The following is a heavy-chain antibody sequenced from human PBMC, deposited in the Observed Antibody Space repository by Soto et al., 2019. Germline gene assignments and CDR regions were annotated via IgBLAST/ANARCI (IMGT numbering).Heavy chain of an antibody. J-gene: IGHJ4*01. V-gene: IGHV4-31*03. CDR1: GGSISSGGYY. Sequence: SETLSLTCTVSGGSISSGGYYWSLIRQHPGKGLEWIGYIYYSGGTYYNPSLKSRVTISVDTSKNQFSLKLSSVTAADTAVYYCARVVVPAAALDYWGQGTLVTVSS. CDR3: ARVVVPAAALDY. D-gene: IGHD2-2*01. CDR2: IYYSGGT.